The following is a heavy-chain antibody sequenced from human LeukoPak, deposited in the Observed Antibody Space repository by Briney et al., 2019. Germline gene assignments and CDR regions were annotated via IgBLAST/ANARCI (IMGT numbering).Heavy chain of an antibody. CDR3: AKAQLRVTTGIDN. CDR1: GFTFSSYA. J-gene: IGHJ4*02. V-gene: IGHV3-23*01. CDR2: ISSSAGNT. D-gene: IGHD4-17*01. Sequence: QPGGSLRLSCAASGFTFSSYAISWVRQAPGKGLEWVSGISSSAGNTNYADSVKGRFTISRDNSKNTLYLQMNSLRVEDTAVYYCAKAQLRVTTGIDNWGQGTLVTVSS.